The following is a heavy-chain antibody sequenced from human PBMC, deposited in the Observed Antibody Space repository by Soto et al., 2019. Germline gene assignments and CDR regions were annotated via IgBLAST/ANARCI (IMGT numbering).Heavy chain of an antibody. D-gene: IGHD3-22*01. V-gene: IGHV1-69*01. CDR2: IIPIFGTA. Sequence: QVQLVQSGAEVKKPGSSVKVSCKASGGTFSSYAISWVRQAPGQGLEWMGGIIPIFGTANYAQKFQGRVTITADESTSTAYMELSSLRSEDTAVYYCARDLKEYYYDSGGYCWPDIWGQGTMVTVSS. J-gene: IGHJ3*02. CDR3: ARDLKEYYYDSGGYCWPDI. CDR1: GGTFSSYA.